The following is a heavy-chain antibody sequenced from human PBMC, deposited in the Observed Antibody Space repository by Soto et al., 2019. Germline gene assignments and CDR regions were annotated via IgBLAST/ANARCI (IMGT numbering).Heavy chain of an antibody. CDR3: AKDSHDDGGNRIDY. V-gene: IGHV3-30*18. CDR2: ISYDGSNK. Sequence: PGGSLRLSCAASGFPFSSYGMHWVRQAPGKGLEWVAVISYDGSNKYYADSVKGRFTISRDNSKNTLYLQMNSLRAEDTAVYYCAKDSHDDGGNRIDYWGQGTLVTVSS. CDR1: GFPFSSYG. J-gene: IGHJ4*02. D-gene: IGHD4-17*01.